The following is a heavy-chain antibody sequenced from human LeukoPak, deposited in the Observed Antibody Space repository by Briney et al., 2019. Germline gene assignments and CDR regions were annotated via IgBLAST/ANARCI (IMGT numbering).Heavy chain of an antibody. CDR2: INPNSGGT. Sequence: GASVKVSCKASGYTFTGYYMHWVRQAPGQGLEWMGWINPNSGGTNYAQKFQGRVTMTRDTSISTAYMELSRLRSDDTAVYYCARDPPYSSSWYPRFDYWGQGTLVTVSS. CDR1: GYTFTGYY. J-gene: IGHJ4*02. V-gene: IGHV1-2*02. D-gene: IGHD6-13*01. CDR3: ARDPPYSSSWYPRFDY.